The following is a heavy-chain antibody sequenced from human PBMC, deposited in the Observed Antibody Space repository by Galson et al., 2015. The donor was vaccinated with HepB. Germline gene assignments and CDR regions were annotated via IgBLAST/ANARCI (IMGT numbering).Heavy chain of an antibody. D-gene: IGHD5-18*01. J-gene: IGHJ4*02. CDR3: ARDSLRGYSYLFDY. V-gene: IGHV3-30*04. CDR1: GFTFSSYA. CDR2: ISYDGSNK. Sequence: SLRLSCAASGFTFSSYAMHWVRQAPGKGLEWVAVISYDGSNKYYADSVKGRFTISRDNSKNTLYLQMNSLRAEDTAVYYCARDSLRGYSYLFDYWGQGTLVTVSS.